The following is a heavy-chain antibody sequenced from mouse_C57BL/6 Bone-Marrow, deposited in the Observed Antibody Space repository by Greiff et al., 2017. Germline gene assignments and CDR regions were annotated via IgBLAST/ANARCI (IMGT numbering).Heavy chain of an antibody. CDR3: ARNWPYAMDY. CDR2: IYPRSGNT. CDR1: GYTFTSYG. V-gene: IGHV1-81*01. Sequence: QVHVKQSGAELARPGASVKLSCKASGYTFTSYGISWVKQRTGQGLEWIGEIYPRSGNTYYNEKFKGKATLTADKSSSTAYMELRSLTSEDSAVYFCARNWPYAMDYWGQGTSVTVSS. J-gene: IGHJ4*01. D-gene: IGHD4-1*01.